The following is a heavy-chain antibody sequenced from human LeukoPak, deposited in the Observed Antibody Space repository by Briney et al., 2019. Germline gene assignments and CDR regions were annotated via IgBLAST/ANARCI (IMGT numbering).Heavy chain of an antibody. CDR2: INHSGST. V-gene: IGHV4-34*01. CDR3: ASARYSSSWYRRTDYYYYYYMDV. J-gene: IGHJ6*03. CDR1: GGSFSGYY. Sequence: SETLSLTCAVYGGSFSGYYWSWIRQPPGKGLEWIGEINHSGSTNYNPSLKSRVTMSVDTSKNQFSLKLSSVTAADTAVYYCASARYSSSWYRRTDYYYYYYMDVWGKGTTVTVSS. D-gene: IGHD6-13*01.